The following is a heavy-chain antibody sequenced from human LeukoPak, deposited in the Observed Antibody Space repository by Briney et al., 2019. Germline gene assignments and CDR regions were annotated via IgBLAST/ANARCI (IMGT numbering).Heavy chain of an antibody. D-gene: IGHD3-3*01. CDR2: IYSSGNT. Sequence: SETLSLTCTVSGGSISTTNYYWGWIRQPPVRDLEWIGSIYSSGNTYYNPSLESRVTISVDTSKNQLSLKLTSATAADTSVYYCARHSGLRSPFDPWGQGTLVTVS. V-gene: IGHV4-39*01. J-gene: IGHJ5*02. CDR1: GGSISTTNYY. CDR3: ARHSGLRSPFDP.